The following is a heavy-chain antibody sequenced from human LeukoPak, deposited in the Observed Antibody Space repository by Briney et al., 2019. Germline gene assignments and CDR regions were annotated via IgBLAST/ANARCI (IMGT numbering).Heavy chain of an antibody. CDR3: ATVSF. V-gene: IGHV1-24*01. D-gene: IGHD3-10*01. J-gene: IGHJ4*02. CDR1: GYTLTESS. CDR2: FDAEDGEA. Sequence: GASVKVSCKVSGYTLTESSMHWVRQAPGKGLEWMGGFDAEDGEAIYEQKFQGRLTMTEDTSTDTGYMELSSLRSDDTAVYYCATVSFWGQGTLVTVSS.